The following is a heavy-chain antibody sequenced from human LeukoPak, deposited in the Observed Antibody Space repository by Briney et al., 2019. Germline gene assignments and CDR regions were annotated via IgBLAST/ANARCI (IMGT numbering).Heavy chain of an antibody. CDR1: GFTFSSYA. Sequence: GGSLRLSCAASGFTFSSYAISWVRQAPGKGPEWVSGISGSGGSTYYGDSVKGRFTISRDNSKNTLYLQMNSLRAEDTAVYYCAKNLREQQLDSYFDYWGQGTLVTVSS. CDR3: AKNLREQQLDSYFDY. CDR2: ISGSGGST. J-gene: IGHJ4*02. D-gene: IGHD6-13*01. V-gene: IGHV3-23*01.